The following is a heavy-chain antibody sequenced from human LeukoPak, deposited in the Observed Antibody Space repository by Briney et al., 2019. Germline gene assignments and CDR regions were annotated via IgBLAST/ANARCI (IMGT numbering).Heavy chain of an antibody. CDR1: GGTFSSYA. D-gene: IGHD3-3*01. V-gene: IGHV1-69*13. CDR2: IIPIFGTA. CDR3: ARNEYYDFWSGYLDV. Sequence: SVKVSCKASGGTFSSYAISWVRQAPRQGLEWMGGIIPIFGTANYAQKFQGRVTITADESTSTAYMELSSLRSEDTAVYYCARNEYYDFWSGYLDVWGQGTTVTVSS. J-gene: IGHJ6*02.